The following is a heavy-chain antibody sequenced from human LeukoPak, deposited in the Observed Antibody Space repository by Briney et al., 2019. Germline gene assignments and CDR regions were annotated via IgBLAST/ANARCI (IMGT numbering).Heavy chain of an antibody. J-gene: IGHJ4*02. CDR1: GYTFNGFY. Sequence: ASVKVSCKASGYTFNGFYLHWVRQAPGQGLEWMGWINPNSGGTNYAQKFQGKVTMTRDTSVSTAYMELSRLRSDDTAVYYCARGGSGGYDSPLDYWGQGTLVTVSS. D-gene: IGHD5-12*01. CDR3: ARGGSGGYDSPLDY. CDR2: INPNSGGT. V-gene: IGHV1-2*02.